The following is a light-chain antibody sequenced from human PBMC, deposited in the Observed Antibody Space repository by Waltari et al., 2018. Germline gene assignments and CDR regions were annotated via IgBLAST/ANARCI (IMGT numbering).Light chain of an antibody. V-gene: IGLV1-44*01. CDR3: AAWDDSLNGWV. CDR2: SNN. J-gene: IGLJ3*02. Sequence: QSVLTQPPSASGTPGQRVTISCSGSSSNIGSNTVNWYQQPPGTAPKLLIYSNNQRPSGVPDRLSGSKSGTSASLAISGLQSEDEADYYCAAWDDSLNGWVFGGGTKLTVL. CDR1: SSNIGSNT.